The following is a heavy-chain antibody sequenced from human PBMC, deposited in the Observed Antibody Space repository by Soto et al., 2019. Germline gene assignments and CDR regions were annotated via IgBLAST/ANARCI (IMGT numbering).Heavy chain of an antibody. J-gene: IGHJ4*02. D-gene: IGHD6-19*01. CDR2: VYYTGST. V-gene: IGHV4-59*01. Sequence: SETLSPTCSVSGGSISGSYWSWIRQSPGKGLEWLGYVYYTGSTNYSPSLRSRVSISVDTSKNEFSLRLSSVTAADTAVYFCARSVAVPGAHIDYWGQGTQVTVSS. CDR3: ARSVAVPGAHIDY. CDR1: GGSISGSY.